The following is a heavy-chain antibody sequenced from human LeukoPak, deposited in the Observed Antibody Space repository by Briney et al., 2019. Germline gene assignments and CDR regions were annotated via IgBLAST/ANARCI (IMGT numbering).Heavy chain of an antibody. J-gene: IGHJ4*02. V-gene: IGHV4-34*01. CDR2: INHSGST. Sequence: SETLSLTCAVYGGSFSGYYWSWIRQPPGKGLEWIGEINHSGSTNYNPSLKSRVTISVDTSKNQFSLKLSSVTAADTAVYYCARGSVAAHWGQGNLVTVSS. D-gene: IGHD6-19*01. CDR3: ARGSVAAH. CDR1: GGSFSGYY.